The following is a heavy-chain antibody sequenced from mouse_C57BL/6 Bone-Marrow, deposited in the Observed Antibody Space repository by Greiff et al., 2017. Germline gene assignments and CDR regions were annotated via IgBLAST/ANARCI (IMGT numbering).Heavy chain of an antibody. CDR1: GFTFSDYG. Sequence: EVKLVESGGGLVKPGGSLKLSCAASGFTFSDYGMHWVRQAPEKGLEWVAYISSGSSTIYYADTVKGRFTISRANAKNTLFLQMTSLRSEDTAMYYCARDYYGHYYAMDYWGQGTSVTVSS. D-gene: IGHD1-1*01. J-gene: IGHJ4*01. CDR3: ARDYYGHYYAMDY. V-gene: IGHV5-17*01. CDR2: ISSGSSTI.